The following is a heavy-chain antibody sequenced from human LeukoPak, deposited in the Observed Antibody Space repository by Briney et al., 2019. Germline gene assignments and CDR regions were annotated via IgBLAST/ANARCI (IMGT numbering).Heavy chain of an antibody. Sequence: GASVKVSCKASGYTFTSYYMHWVRQAPGQGLEWMGIINPSGGSTSYAQKFQGRVTMTRDTSTSTVHMELSSLRSEDTAVYYCARAPLWSMVRGVIIPFDYWGQGTLVTVSS. D-gene: IGHD3-10*01. CDR3: ARAPLWSMVRGVIIPFDY. V-gene: IGHV1-46*01. J-gene: IGHJ4*02. CDR1: GYTFTSYY. CDR2: INPSGGST.